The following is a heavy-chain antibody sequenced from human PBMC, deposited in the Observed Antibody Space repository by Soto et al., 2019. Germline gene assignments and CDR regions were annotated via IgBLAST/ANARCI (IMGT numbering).Heavy chain of an antibody. D-gene: IGHD3-9*01. CDR1: GGSISSSSYY. V-gene: IGHV4-39*01. CDR2: IYYSGST. J-gene: IGHJ4*02. Sequence: SETLSLTCTVSGGSISSSSYYWGWIRQPPGKGLEWIGSIYYSGSTYYNPSLKSRVTISVDTSKNQFSLKLSSVTAADTAVYNCASGLVDYDILTGYYYFDYWGQGTLVTVSS. CDR3: ASGLVDYDILTGYYYFDY.